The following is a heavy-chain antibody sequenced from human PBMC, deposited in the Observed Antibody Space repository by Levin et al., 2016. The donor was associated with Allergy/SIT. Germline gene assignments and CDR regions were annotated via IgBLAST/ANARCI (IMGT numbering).Heavy chain of an antibody. CDR1: GFSLSTSGMC. J-gene: IGHJ6*02. D-gene: IGHD5-12*01. Sequence: SGPTLVKPTQTLTLTCTFSGFSLSTSGMCVSWIRQPPGKALEWLARIDWDDDKYYSTSLKTRLTISKDTSKNQVVLTMTNMDPVDTATYYCARHIVTLSYPPIGFDVWGQGTTVTVSS. CDR2: IDWDDDK. CDR3: ARHIVTLSYPPIGFDV. V-gene: IGHV2-70*11.